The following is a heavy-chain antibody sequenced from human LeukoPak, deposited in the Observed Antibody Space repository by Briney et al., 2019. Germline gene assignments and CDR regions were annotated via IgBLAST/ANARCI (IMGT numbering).Heavy chain of an antibody. D-gene: IGHD7-27*01. Sequence: SETLSLTCTISGGSVSDYYWSWIRQSPGKGLEWIGYIYHTGSTSYSPSLKTRVTISADTSQNQFSLKLSSVTAADTAVYYCASRKLGNDYWGQGTLVTVSS. CDR2: IYHTGST. CDR3: ASRKLGNDY. V-gene: IGHV4-59*02. J-gene: IGHJ4*02. CDR1: GGSVSDYY.